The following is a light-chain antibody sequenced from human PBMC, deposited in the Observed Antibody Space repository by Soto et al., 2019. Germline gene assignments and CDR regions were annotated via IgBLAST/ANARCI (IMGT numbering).Light chain of an antibody. J-gene: IGLJ1*01. Sequence: QSVLTQPASVSGSPGQSITISCTGTSSDVGSYNLVSWYQQHPGKAPKLMIYEGSKRPSGVSNRFSGSKSGNTASLTISGLQAEDEADYYCCSYAGSSTFFDVFGTGTQLTVL. CDR3: CSYAGSSTFFDV. CDR2: EGS. CDR1: SSDVGSYNL. V-gene: IGLV2-23*03.